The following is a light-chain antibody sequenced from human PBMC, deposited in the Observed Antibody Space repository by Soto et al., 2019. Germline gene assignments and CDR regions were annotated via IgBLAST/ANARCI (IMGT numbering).Light chain of an antibody. CDR1: SSDVVGYNY. CDR2: EVS. V-gene: IGLV2-8*01. Sequence: QSPLSQPPSASGSPGQSVTIACTGTSSDVVGYNYVSWHQQHPGKAPKLMIYEVSERPSGVPDRFSASKSSNTASLTVSGLQAEDEADYYCSSYAGSNNFVFGTGTKVTVL. CDR3: SSYAGSNNFV. J-gene: IGLJ1*01.